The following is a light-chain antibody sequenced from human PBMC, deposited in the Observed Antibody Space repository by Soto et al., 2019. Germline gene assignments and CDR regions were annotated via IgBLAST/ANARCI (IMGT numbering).Light chain of an antibody. Sequence: EIVLTQSPGTLSLSPGERATLSCRASQSVSNSYLAWYQQKPGQAARLLINGASSRATGIPDRFSGSGSGTDFTLTISRLEPEDFAVYYCQQYGSSPLTFGGGTKVEIK. J-gene: IGKJ4*01. V-gene: IGKV3-20*01. CDR2: GAS. CDR1: QSVSNSY. CDR3: QQYGSSPLT.